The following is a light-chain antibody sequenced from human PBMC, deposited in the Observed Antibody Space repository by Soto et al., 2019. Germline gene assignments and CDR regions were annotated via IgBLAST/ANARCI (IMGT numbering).Light chain of an antibody. J-gene: IGKJ5*01. CDR3: QQSSSWPEIN. V-gene: IGKV3D-20*02. CDR2: GAS. Sequence: IVLTQSPGILSLSPGERASLSCGASQSISSSFLAWYQQKPGQAPRLLTYGASSRATGIPDRFSGSGSGTDFTLTIRSLDPEDFAVYYCQQSSSWPEINFGQGKRPEIK. CDR1: QSISSSF.